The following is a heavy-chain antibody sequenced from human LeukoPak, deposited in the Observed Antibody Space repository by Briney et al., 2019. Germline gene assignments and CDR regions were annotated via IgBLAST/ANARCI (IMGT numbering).Heavy chain of an antibody. V-gene: IGHV3-30*02. J-gene: IGHJ4*02. CDR2: IRYDGSNK. Sequence: GGSLRLSCAASGFTFSSYGMHWVRQAPGKGLEWVAFIRYDGSNKYYADSVKGRFTISRDNSKNTLYLQMNSLRAEDTAVHYCAKGTIRYCSSTGCYIDYWGQGTLVTVSS. D-gene: IGHD2-2*01. CDR3: AKGTIRYCSSTGCYIDY. CDR1: GFTFSSYG.